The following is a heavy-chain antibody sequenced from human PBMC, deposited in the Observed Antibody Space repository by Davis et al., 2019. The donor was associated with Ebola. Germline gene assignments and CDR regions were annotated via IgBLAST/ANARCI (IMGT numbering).Heavy chain of an antibody. D-gene: IGHD3-9*01. Sequence: GGSLRLSCAASGFTFSSYGMHWVRQAPGKGLEWVAFIRYDGSNKYYGDSVKGRFTISRDNSKNTLYLQMNSLRAEDTAVYYCAKEGGGYYDILTGPYYFDYWGQGTLVTVSS. V-gene: IGHV3-30*02. CDR1: GFTFSSYG. CDR2: IRYDGSNK. CDR3: AKEGGGYYDILTGPYYFDY. J-gene: IGHJ4*02.